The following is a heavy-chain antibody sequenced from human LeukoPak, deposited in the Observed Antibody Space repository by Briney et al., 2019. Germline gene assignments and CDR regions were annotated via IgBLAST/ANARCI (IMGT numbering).Heavy chain of an antibody. CDR1: GVTFSSYG. J-gene: IGHJ4*02. CDR2: LSNTGNI. Sequence: GVSLRLSCAASGVTFSSYGMNWVRQAPGKGLEWLSYLSNTGNIHYAQSVKGRFTISRDNAKSSLYLQMDGLRAEDTAVYYCARRGDSPMIGDHWGQGILVTVAS. D-gene: IGHD3-10*02. CDR3: ARRGDSPMIGDH. V-gene: IGHV3-48*01.